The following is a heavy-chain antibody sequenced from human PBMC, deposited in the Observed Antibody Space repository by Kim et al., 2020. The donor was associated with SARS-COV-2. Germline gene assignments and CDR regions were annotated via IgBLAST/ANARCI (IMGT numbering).Heavy chain of an antibody. D-gene: IGHD1-1*01. CDR3: ARGQRVRRSPVDY. CDR2: ISSSSSYI. V-gene: IGHV3-21*01. CDR1: GFTFSSYS. J-gene: IGHJ4*02. Sequence: GGSLRLSCAASGFTFSSYSMNWVRQAPGKGLEWVSSISSSSSYIYYADSVKGRFTISRDNAKNSLYLQMNSLRAEDTAVYYCARGQRVRRSPVDYWGQGTLVTVSS.